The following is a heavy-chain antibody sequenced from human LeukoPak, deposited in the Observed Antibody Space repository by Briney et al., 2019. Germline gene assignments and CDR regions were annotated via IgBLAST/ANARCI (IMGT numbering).Heavy chain of an antibody. D-gene: IGHD3-3*01. Sequence: PSQTLSLTCTVSGGSISSGGYYWSWIRQPAGKGLEWIGRIYTSGSTNYNPSLKSRVTMSVDTSKNQFSLKLSSVTAADTAVYYCARDIRFLEWTPIWGQGTLVTVSS. J-gene: IGHJ4*02. CDR2: IYTSGST. CDR3: ARDIRFLEWTPI. CDR1: GGSISSGGYY. V-gene: IGHV4-61*02.